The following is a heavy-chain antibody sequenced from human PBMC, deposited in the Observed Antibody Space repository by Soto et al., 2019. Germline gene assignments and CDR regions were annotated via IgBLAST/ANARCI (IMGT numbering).Heavy chain of an antibody. CDR1: WYSFNPHL. CDR3: ARPCYATSGCFDY. D-gene: IGHD3-22*01. J-gene: IGHJ4*02. CDR2: IYPRDSDT. V-gene: IGHV5-51*01. Sequence: GGSLKVSCQGSWYSFNPHLIGWVRQMPGKGLEWMGMIYPRDSDTRYSPSFRGQVTISADTSINTAYLQWSSLEASDTAMYYCARPCYATSGCFDYWGQGILVTVSS.